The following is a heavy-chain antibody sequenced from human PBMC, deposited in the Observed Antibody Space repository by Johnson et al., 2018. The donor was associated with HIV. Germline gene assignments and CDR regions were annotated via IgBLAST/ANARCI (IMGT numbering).Heavy chain of an antibody. CDR2: IKSLKDGGTT. Sequence: VQLVESGGGLVKPGGSLRVSCEASGFTFNRAWMSWVRQGPGKGLEWVGRIKSLKDGGTTDYSAPVRGRFTISRDNAKNSLYLQMNSLRAEDKAVYYCAISGTGPDAFDIWGQGTMVTVSS. CDR1: GFTFNRAW. V-gene: IGHV3-15*01. J-gene: IGHJ3*02. CDR3: AISGTGPDAFDI.